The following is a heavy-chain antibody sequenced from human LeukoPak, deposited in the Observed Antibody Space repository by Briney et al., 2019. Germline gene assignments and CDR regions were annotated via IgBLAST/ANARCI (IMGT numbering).Heavy chain of an antibody. CDR2: ISSSSSYI. Sequence: GGSLRLSCAASGFTFSSYSMNWVRQAPGKGLEWVSSISSSSSYIYYADSVKDRFTISKDNAKNSLYLQMNSLRAEDTAVYYCASDSGSYYWGQGTLVTVSS. CDR1: GFTFSSYS. D-gene: IGHD1-26*01. CDR3: ASDSGSYY. J-gene: IGHJ4*02. V-gene: IGHV3-21*01.